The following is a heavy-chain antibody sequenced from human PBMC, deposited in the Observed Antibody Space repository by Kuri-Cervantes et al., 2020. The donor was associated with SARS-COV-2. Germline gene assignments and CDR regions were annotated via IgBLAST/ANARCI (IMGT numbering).Heavy chain of an antibody. J-gene: IGHJ3*02. CDR2: IYYSGST. CDR1: GGSISSHY. Sequence: ESLKISCTVSGGSISSHYWSWIRQPPGKGLEWIGYIYYSGSTNYNPSLKSRVTISVDTSKNQFSLKLSSVTAVDTAVYYCARDRIDSSGYLDAFDIWGQGTMVTVSS. D-gene: IGHD3-22*01. V-gene: IGHV4-59*11. CDR3: ARDRIDSSGYLDAFDI.